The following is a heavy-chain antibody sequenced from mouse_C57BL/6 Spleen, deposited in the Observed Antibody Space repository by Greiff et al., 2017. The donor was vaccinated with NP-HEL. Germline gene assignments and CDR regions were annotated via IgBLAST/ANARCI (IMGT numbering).Heavy chain of an antibody. D-gene: IGHD1-1*01. V-gene: IGHV1-61*01. J-gene: IGHJ2*01. CDR3: AREIYYGSSFDY. CDR2: IYPSDSET. Sequence: QVQLQQPGAELVRPGSSVKLSCKASGYTFTSYWMDWVKQRPGQGLEWIGNIYPSDSETHYNQKFKDKATLTVDTSSSTAYMQLSSLTSEDSAVYYCAREIYYGSSFDYWGKGTTLTVSS. CDR1: GYTFTSYW.